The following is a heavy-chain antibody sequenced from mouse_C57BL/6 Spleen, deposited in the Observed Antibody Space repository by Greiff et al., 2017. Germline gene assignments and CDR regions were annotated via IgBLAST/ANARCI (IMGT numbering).Heavy chain of an antibody. CDR1: GFTFSDYG. J-gene: IGHJ4*01. D-gene: IGHD2-4*01. Sequence: EVQGVESGGGLVQPGGSLKLSCAASGFTFSDYGMAWVRQAPRKGPEWVAFISNLAYSIYYADTVTGRFTISRENAENTLYLEMSSLRSEDTAMYDCARRGGIDDYDVVGMDYWGQGTSVTVSS. V-gene: IGHV5-15*01. CDR3: ARRGGIDDYDVVGMDY. CDR2: ISNLAYSI.